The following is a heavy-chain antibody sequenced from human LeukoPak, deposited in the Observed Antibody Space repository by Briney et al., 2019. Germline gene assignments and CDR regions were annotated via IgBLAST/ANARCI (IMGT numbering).Heavy chain of an antibody. D-gene: IGHD5-12*01. CDR1: GFTFSSYG. Sequence: GSLRLSCAASGFTFSSYGMNWVRQAPGKGLEWVSYISSSSNTIYYADSVKGRFTISRDNAKNSLYLQMNSLRDEDTAVYYCARDILTKQAYSGYDNWGQGTLVTVSS. V-gene: IGHV3-48*02. CDR2: ISSSSNTI. J-gene: IGHJ4*02. CDR3: ARDILTKQAYSGYDN.